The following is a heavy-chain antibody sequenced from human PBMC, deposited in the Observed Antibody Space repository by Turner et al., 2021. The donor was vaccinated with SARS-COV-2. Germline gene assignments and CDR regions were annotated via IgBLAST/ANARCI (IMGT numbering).Heavy chain of an antibody. CDR1: GYTFTGYY. Sequence: QVQLVQSGSEVKKPVASVKVSCKASGYTFTGYYMHWGRQAPGQGLKWMGWINPNSGGTNCAQEFQGRVTMTRDTSISTAYMELGRLRSDDTAVYYCARVRSLSYYFDSWGQGTLVTVSS. CDR3: ARVRSLSYYFDS. J-gene: IGHJ4*02. CDR2: INPNSGGT. V-gene: IGHV1-2*02.